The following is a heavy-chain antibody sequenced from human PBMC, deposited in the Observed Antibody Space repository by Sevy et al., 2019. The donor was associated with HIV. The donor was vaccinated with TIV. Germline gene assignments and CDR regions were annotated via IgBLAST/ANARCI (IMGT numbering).Heavy chain of an antibody. J-gene: IGHJ4*02. CDR2: ISWDGGST. D-gene: IGHD3-22*01. CDR3: ANAGYDSSGYDY. CDR1: GFTFDDYT. Sequence: GGSLRLSCAASGFTFDDYTMHWVRQAPGKGLEWVSLISWDGGSTYSADSVKGRFTISRDNSKNSLYLQMNSLRTEDTALYYFANAGYDSSGYDYWGQGTLVTVSS. V-gene: IGHV3-43*01.